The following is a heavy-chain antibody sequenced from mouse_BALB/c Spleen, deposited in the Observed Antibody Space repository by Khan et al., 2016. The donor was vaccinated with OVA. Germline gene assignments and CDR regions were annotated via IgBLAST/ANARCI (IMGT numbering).Heavy chain of an antibody. V-gene: IGHV5-6*01. CDR1: GFTFSSYS. Sequence: EVQLVESGGDLVKPGGSLKLSCAASGFTFSSYSMSWVRQTPDKRLEWVASISSGGDYTYYPDSVKGRFTISRDNAKNTLYLHMSDLKSEDTAMYYCADRLTGSFAYWGQGTLVTVSA. J-gene: IGHJ3*01. CDR2: ISSGGDYT. D-gene: IGHD4-1*01. CDR3: ADRLTGSFAY.